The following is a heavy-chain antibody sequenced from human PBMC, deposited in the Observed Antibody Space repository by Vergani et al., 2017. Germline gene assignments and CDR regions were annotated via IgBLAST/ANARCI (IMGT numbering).Heavy chain of an antibody. CDR3: ARAPSTYWDFDL. CDR1: GFTFSSYS. V-gene: IGHV3-21*01. Sequence: EVQLVESGGGLVQPGGSLRLSCAASGFTFSSYSMNWVRPAPGKGLEWVASISNSSSYKYYADSVKGRFTISRDNAKNSLYLQMNSLRAEDTAVYYCARAPSTYWDFDLWGRGTLVTVSS. CDR2: ISNSSSYK. J-gene: IGHJ2*01.